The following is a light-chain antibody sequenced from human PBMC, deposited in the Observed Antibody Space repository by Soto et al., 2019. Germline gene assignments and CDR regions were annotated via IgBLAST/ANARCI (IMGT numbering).Light chain of an antibody. CDR1: QSIRGW. J-gene: IGKJ1*01. V-gene: IGKV1-5*01. CDR2: DVS. CDR3: QQYNSYST. Sequence: DIQMTQSPSTLSASVGDRVTITCRASQSIRGWLAWYQQKPGRATKLLIYDVSSLESGVPSRFSGSGSGTEFALTISSLQPDDFATYYCQQYNSYSTFGQGTKVDIK.